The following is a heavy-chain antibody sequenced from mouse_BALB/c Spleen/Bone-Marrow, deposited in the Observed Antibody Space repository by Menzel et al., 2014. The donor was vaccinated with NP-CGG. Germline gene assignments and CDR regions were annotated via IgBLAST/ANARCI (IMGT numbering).Heavy chain of an antibody. Sequence: VQLQQTGSELVKPGASVKMSSKASGYSFTSYVINWVNQRPGQGLEWIGEIYPACSNSYYNEKFKAKATLTEDKSSYTHYMQHSSLTSEDSAFYCCVRGPWFAYWVQGTLVTVSA. CDR3: VRGPWFAY. V-gene: IGHV1-83*01. CDR2: IYPACSNS. CDR1: GYSFTSYV. J-gene: IGHJ3*01.